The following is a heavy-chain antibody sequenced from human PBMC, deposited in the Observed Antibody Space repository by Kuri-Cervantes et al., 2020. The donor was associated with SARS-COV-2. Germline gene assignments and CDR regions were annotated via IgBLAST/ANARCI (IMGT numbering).Heavy chain of an antibody. CDR3: AAGLLWFGHWGYGMDV. V-gene: IGHV1-18*01. CDR1: GYTFNNYG. D-gene: IGHD3-10*01. CDR2: ISAYNGNT. J-gene: IGHJ6*02. Sequence: ASVKVSCKASGYTFNNYGISWVRQAPGQGLEWMGWISAYNGNTNYAQKLQGRVTMTTDTSTSTAYMELRSLRSDDTAVYYCAAGLLWFGHWGYGMDVWGQGTTVTVSS.